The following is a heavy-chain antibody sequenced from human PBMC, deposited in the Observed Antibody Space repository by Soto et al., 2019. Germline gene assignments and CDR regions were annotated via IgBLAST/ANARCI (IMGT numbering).Heavy chain of an antibody. CDR1: GGSFSGYY. CDR3: ARGPPFDVNYVIYVERAPRDFLPH. D-gene: IGHD3-16*01. J-gene: IGHJ1*01. V-gene: IGHV4-34*01. CDR2: INHSGST. Sequence: SETLSLTCAVYGGSFSGYYWSWIRQPPGKGLEWIGEINHSGSTNYNPSLKSRVTISVDTSKNQFSLKLSSVTAADTAVYYCARGPPFDVNYVIYVERAPRDFLPHWARGTSVTVS.